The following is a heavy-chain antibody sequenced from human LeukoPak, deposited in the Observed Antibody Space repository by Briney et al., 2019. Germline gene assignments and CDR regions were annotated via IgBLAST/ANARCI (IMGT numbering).Heavy chain of an antibody. CDR2: ISSSSSYI. D-gene: IGHD2-15*01. Sequence: GGSLRLSCAASGFTFSSYSMNWVRQAPGKGLEWVSSISSSSSYIYYADSVKGRFTISRDNAKNSLYLQMNSLRAEDTAVYYCARLYCSGGSCYTYYYYYGMGVWGQGTTVTVSS. J-gene: IGHJ6*02. V-gene: IGHV3-21*01. CDR3: ARLYCSGGSCYTYYYYYGMGV. CDR1: GFTFSSYS.